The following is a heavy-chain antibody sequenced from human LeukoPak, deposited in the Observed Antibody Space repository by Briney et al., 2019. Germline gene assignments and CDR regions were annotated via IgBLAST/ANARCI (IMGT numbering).Heavy chain of an antibody. J-gene: IGHJ6*02. Sequence: PGGSLRLSCAASGFTFSSYWMHWVRQAPGKGLVWVSRINSDGSSTSYADSVKGRFTISRDNAKNTLYLQMNSLRAEDTAVYYCARVGRVTNIYYYYGMDVWGQGTTVTVSS. V-gene: IGHV3-74*01. CDR3: ARVGRVTNIYYYYGMDV. CDR2: INSDGSST. CDR1: GFTFSSYW. D-gene: IGHD4-11*01.